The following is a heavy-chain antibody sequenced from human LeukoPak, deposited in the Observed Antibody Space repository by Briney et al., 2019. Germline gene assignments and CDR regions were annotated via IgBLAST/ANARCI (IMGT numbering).Heavy chain of an antibody. CDR3: ARVGYDSSGYCFDY. D-gene: IGHD3-22*01. Sequence: SETLSLTCTVSGDSISSNYWNWIRQPPGKGLEWIGSIYYSGSANYNPSLKSRVTISVDTSKNQFSLKLSSVTAADTAVYYCARVGYDSSGYCFDYWGQGTLVTVSS. J-gene: IGHJ4*02. CDR1: GDSISSNY. CDR2: IYYSGSA. V-gene: IGHV4-59*01.